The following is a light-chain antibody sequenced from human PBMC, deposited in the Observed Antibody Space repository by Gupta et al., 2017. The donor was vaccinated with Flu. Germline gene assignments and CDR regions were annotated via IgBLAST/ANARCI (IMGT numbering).Light chain of an antibody. CDR2: DVS. Sequence: QSALTQPRSVAGSPGQPVPILCPGTSSDVGGYNYVSWYQQHPGKAPKLMIYDVSKRPSGVPDRFSGSKSGNTASLTISGLQAEDEAGYYCCSYAGSYTSYVFGTGTKVTVL. J-gene: IGLJ1*01. CDR1: SSDVGGYNY. CDR3: CSYAGSYTSYV. V-gene: IGLV2-11*01.